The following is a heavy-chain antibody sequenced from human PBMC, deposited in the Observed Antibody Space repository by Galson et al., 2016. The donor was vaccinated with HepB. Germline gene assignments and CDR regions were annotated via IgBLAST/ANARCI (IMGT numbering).Heavy chain of an antibody. Sequence: SVKVSCKASGDAFTTYTIAWVRQAPGEGLEWMGWISAYNGSAKYAPKYEGRIGVTTDTSTNTASMELTSLRFGDTAVYYCAISADVAADYWGQGTLLIVSS. J-gene: IGHJ4*02. D-gene: IGHD3-16*02. CDR3: AISADVAADY. V-gene: IGHV1-18*01. CDR2: ISAYNGSA. CDR1: GDAFTTYT.